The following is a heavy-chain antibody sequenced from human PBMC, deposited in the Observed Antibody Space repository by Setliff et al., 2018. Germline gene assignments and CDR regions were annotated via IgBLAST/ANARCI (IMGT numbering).Heavy chain of an antibody. J-gene: IGHJ5*02. CDR1: GSSITSSNW. D-gene: IGHD3-16*02. CDR2: IFHSGST. V-gene: IGHV4-4*02. CDR3: ARLESLGDLSLYGLWFDP. Sequence: PSETLSLTCGVSGSSITSSNWWSWVRQAPGKGLEWVGQIFHSGSTHFNPSLKSRLTMSVDQSKNQFSLRLRSVTAADTAVYYCARLESLGDLSLYGLWFDPWGQGTLVTSPQ.